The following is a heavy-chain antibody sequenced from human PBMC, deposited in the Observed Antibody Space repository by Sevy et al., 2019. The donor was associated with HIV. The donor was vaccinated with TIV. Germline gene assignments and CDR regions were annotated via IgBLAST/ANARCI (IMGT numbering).Heavy chain of an antibody. D-gene: IGHD3-10*01. Sequence: GGSLRLSCAASGFSFTSYEMNWVRQAPGKGLEWVSYISTSGSSIHYADSVKGRFTISRDNAKSSLYLQMNSLRAEDTAVYYCARVIRAQDAFDIWGQGTMVTVS. CDR2: ISTSGSSI. CDR1: GFSFTSYE. CDR3: ARVIRAQDAFDI. V-gene: IGHV3-48*03. J-gene: IGHJ3*02.